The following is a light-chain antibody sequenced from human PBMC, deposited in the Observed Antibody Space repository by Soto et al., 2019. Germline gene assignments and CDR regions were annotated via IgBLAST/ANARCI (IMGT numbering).Light chain of an antibody. CDR1: QTISGW. CDR3: QQSDTLPLT. V-gene: IGKV1-5*01. Sequence: DIQMTQSPSTLSASVGDRVTITCRASQTISGWLAWYQQRPGKAPKLLIYDASRLESGVPSRFSGSESGTEFTLAINNLQPDDVATYYCQQSDTLPLTFGGGTKVQI. J-gene: IGKJ4*01. CDR2: DAS.